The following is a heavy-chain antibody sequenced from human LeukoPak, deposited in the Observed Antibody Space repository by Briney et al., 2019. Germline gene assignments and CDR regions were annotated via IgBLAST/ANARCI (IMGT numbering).Heavy chain of an antibody. V-gene: IGHV4-59*08. CDR1: GDSISDYY. Sequence: PSETLSLTCAVSGDSISDYYWSWFRQPPGEKLEWIGNIYHSGSTNYNPSLKSRVSTSLDASMNQFSLKLSSVTAADTAVYYCARLLYDSSGYYLFDYWGQGTLVTVSS. CDR3: ARLLYDSSGYYLFDY. CDR2: IYHSGST. J-gene: IGHJ4*02. D-gene: IGHD3-22*01.